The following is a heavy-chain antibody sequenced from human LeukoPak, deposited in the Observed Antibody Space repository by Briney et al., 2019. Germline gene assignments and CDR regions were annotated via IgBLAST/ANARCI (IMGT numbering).Heavy chain of an antibody. V-gene: IGHV1-2*02. D-gene: IGHD6-6*01. J-gene: IGHJ4*02. CDR1: VDTFNDYF. CDR2: INPNIGVT. Sequence: DSLKVSCKGSVDTFNDYFMHSGREAPGQGLEWMGWINPNIGVTNSPPKFQARVTMTKDTSITTAYMELSSRTSDATAVYYCAALDRSSSGDFWGQGTLVTVSS. CDR3: AALDRSSSGDF.